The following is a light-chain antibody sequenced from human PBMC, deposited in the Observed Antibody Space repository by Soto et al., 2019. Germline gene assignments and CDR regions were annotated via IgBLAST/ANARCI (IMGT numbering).Light chain of an antibody. Sequence: QSALTQPASVSGSPRQSITISCTGTSSDVGLYDYVSWYQQHPGKAPQLMIYAVSNRPSGVSNRFSASKSGNTASLFISGLQAEDEADYYCSSYTSDSSYVFG. CDR1: SSDVGLYDY. V-gene: IGLV2-14*01. CDR2: AVS. CDR3: SSYTSDSSYV. J-gene: IGLJ1*01.